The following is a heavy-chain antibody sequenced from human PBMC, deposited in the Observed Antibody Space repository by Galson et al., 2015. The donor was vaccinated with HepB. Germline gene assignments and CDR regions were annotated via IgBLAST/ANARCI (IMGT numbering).Heavy chain of an antibody. CDR1: GFNFSSYN. J-gene: IGHJ5*02. CDR3: ARDYRPDFGSGNYYPNWFDP. V-gene: IGHV3-21*01. CDR2: IKSGGDYT. Sequence: SLRLSCAASGFNFSSYNMNWVRQAPGKGLEWVSSIKSGGDYTYCADSLKGRFTISRDNAKNSLFLQMNSLRAEDTAVYYCARDYRPDFGSGNYYPNWFDPWGQGTLVTVSS. D-gene: IGHD3-10*01.